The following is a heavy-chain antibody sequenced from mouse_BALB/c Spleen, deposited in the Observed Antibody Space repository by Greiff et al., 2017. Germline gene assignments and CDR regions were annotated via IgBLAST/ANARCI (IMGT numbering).Heavy chain of an antibody. J-gene: IGHJ4*01. CDR2: ISSGGSYT. V-gene: IGHV5-6*01. D-gene: IGHD2-3*01. Sequence: EVKLVESGGDLVKPGGSLKLSCAASGFTFSSYGMSWVRQTPDKRLEWVATISSGGSYTYYPDSVKGRFTISRDNAKNTLYLQVSSLKSEDTAMYYCARHDGGAMDYWGQGTSVTVSS. CDR3: ARHDGGAMDY. CDR1: GFTFSSYG.